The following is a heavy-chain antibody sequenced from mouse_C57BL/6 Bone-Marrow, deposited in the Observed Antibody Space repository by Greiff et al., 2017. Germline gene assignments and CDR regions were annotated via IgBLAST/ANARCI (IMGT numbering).Heavy chain of an antibody. CDR3: AADSSGFAY. D-gene: IGHD3-2*02. J-gene: IGHJ3*01. CDR1: GYTFTSYW. V-gene: IGHV1-69*01. CDR2: IDPSDSYT. Sequence: QVQLQQPGAELVMPGASVKLSCKASGYTFTSYWMHWVKQRPGQGLEWIGEIDPSDSYTNYNQKFKGKSTLTVDKSSSTAYMQLSSLTSEDSAVYYCAADSSGFAYWGQGTLVTVSA.